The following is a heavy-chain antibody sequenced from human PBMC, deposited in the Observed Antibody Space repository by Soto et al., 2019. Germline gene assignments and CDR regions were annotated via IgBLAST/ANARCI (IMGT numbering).Heavy chain of an antibody. J-gene: IGHJ4*02. V-gene: IGHV2-5*02. CDR2: IYWDDDK. CDR1: GFSLSTGGVG. CDR3: AHTPFFGDKLDY. Sequence: QITLKESGPTLVKATQTLTLTCSFSGFSLSTGGVGVAWIRQPPGKALEWLAVIYWDDDKRYNPSLRSRLTIPKDSSKSQVVLTMTNMDPVDTATYFCAHTPFFGDKLDYWGRGTLVTVSS. D-gene: IGHD2-21*01.